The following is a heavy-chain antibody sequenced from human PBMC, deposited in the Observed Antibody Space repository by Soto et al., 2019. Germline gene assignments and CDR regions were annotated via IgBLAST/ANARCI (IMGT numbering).Heavy chain of an antibody. CDR2: ISWNSGSI. V-gene: IGHV3-9*01. CDR1: GFTFDDYA. CDR3: ANGTRITIFGVEDFDY. Sequence: EVQLVESGGGLVQPGRSLRLSCAASGFTFDDYAMHWVRQAPGKGLEWVSGISWNSGSIGYADSVKGRFTISRDNAKNSLYLQMNSLRAEDTALYYCANGTRITIFGVEDFDYWGQGTLVTVSS. D-gene: IGHD3-3*01. J-gene: IGHJ4*02.